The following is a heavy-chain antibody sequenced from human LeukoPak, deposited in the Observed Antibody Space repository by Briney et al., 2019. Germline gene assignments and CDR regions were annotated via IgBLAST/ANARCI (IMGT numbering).Heavy chain of an antibody. Sequence: GASVKVSCKTSGGTFSSSAISWVRQAPGQGLEWMGRIIPILGIANYAQKFQGRVTITADKSTSTAYMELCSLRSEDTAVYYCARDDYGDNYWGQGTLVTVSS. J-gene: IGHJ4*02. D-gene: IGHD4-17*01. CDR3: ARDDYGDNY. CDR1: GGTFSSSA. V-gene: IGHV1-69*04. CDR2: IIPILGIA.